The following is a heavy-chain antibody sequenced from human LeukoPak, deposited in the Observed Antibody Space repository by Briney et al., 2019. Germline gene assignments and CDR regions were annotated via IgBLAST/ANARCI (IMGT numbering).Heavy chain of an antibody. D-gene: IGHD1-26*01. CDR1: GFTFSSYR. V-gene: IGHV4-59*08. Sequence: GSLRLSCAASGFTFSSYRMNWVRQAPGKGLEWIGYIYYSGSTNYNPSLKSRVTISIDTSKNQFSLKLSSVTAADTAVYYCARTKWESSAFDIWGQGTMVTVSS. CDR3: ARTKWESSAFDI. J-gene: IGHJ3*02. CDR2: IYYSGST.